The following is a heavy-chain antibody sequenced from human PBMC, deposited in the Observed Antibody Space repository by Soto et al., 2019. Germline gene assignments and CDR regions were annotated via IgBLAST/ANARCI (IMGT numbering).Heavy chain of an antibody. V-gene: IGHV4-59*01. D-gene: IGHD1-26*01. CDR1: GGSISTYY. J-gene: IGHJ5*02. CDR3: ARSPYSGSYYRNNWFDP. CDR2: ISDSGTT. Sequence: QAQLQESGPGLVKPSETLSLTCSVSGGSISTYYWSWIRQPPGKGLEWIGHISDSGTTNYNPSLKSRVTILVDTSKNQFSLRLTSVIAADTAVYYCARSPYSGSYYRNNWFDPWGQGALVTVSS.